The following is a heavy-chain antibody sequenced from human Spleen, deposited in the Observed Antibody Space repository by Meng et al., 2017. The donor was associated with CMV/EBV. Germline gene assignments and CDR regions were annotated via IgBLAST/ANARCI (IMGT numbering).Heavy chain of an antibody. CDR3: AKVYSGSYVGYFDY. CDR2: ISSDGSSTR. V-gene: IGHV3-74*01. CDR1: GFTYSNYW. D-gene: IGHD1-26*01. J-gene: IGHJ4*02. Sequence: GGSLRLSCAASGFTYSNYWMHWVRQAPGKGLVWVSRISSDGSSTRSYADSVKGRFTISRDNAKNTLYLQMNSLRAEDAAVYYCAKVYSGSYVGYFDYWGQGTLVTVSS.